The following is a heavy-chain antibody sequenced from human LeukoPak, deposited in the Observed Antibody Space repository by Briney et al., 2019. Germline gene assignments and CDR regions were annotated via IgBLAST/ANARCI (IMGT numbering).Heavy chain of an antibody. J-gene: IGHJ4*02. Sequence: GGSLRLSCAASGFTFSSYWMSWVRQAPGKGLEWVANIKQDGSEKYYVDSVKGRFTISRDNAKNSLYLQMNSLRAEDTAVYYCARVAITMVRGVISYYFDYWGRGTLVTVSS. V-gene: IGHV3-7*03. CDR1: GFTFSSYW. CDR2: IKQDGSEK. D-gene: IGHD3-10*01. CDR3: ARVAITMVRGVISYYFDY.